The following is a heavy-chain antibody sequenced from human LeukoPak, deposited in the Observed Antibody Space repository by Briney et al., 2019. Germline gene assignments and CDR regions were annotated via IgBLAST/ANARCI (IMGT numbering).Heavy chain of an antibody. CDR3: ARDLFGGSGLN. Sequence: NPSETLSLTCTVSGGSISSSSYYWGWIRQPPGKGLEWIGSIYNSGSTYYNPSLKSRVTISVDTSKNQFSLKLSSVTAADTAVYYCARDLFGGSGLNWGQGTLVTVSS. J-gene: IGHJ4*02. D-gene: IGHD2-15*01. V-gene: IGHV4-39*07. CDR1: GGSISSSSYY. CDR2: IYNSGST.